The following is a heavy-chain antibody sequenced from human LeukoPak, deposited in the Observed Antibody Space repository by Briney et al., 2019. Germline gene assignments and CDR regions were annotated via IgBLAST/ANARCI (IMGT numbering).Heavy chain of an antibody. V-gene: IGHV1-2*06. Sequence: ASVKVSCKASGFTFTSSAVHWVRQAPGQGLEWMGRINPNSGGTNYAQKFQGRVTMTRDTSISTAYMELSRLRSDDTAVYYCARAEWNLYYYDSSGYYYYWFDPWGQGTLVTVSS. CDR1: GFTFTSSA. CDR3: ARAEWNLYYYDSSGYYYYWFDP. D-gene: IGHD3-22*01. CDR2: INPNSGGT. J-gene: IGHJ5*02.